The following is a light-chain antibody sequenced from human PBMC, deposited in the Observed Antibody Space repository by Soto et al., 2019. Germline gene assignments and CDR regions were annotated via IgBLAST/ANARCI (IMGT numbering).Light chain of an antibody. CDR2: GAS. CDR3: QQYGSSPT. V-gene: IGKV3-20*01. J-gene: IGKJ5*01. CDR1: QSVSSSY. Sequence: EIVLTQSPGTLFLSPGERATLSCRASQSVSSSYLAWYQQKPGQAPRLLIYGASSRATGIPDRFSGSGSGTDFTITISRLEPEDFAVYYCQQYGSSPTFGQGTRLEIK.